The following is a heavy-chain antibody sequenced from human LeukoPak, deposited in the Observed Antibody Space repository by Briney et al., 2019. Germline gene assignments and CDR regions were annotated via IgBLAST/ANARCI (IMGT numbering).Heavy chain of an antibody. D-gene: IGHD5-12*01. J-gene: IGHJ3*02. Sequence: ASVKLSCKASVYTFTSYGISGVRHAPGQGLEGMVGISAYKGNKNYAQKLRGRVPMTTNTSTSTACMELRSLRSDDTAVYYCARDESLRLRGAFDIWGQGTMVTVSS. V-gene: IGHV1-18*01. CDR3: ARDESLRLRGAFDI. CDR1: VYTFTSYG. CDR2: ISAYKGNK.